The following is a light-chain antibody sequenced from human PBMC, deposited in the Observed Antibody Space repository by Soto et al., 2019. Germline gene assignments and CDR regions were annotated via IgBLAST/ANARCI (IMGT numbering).Light chain of an antibody. CDR3: QQSYITPAG. CDR1: QTITTH. Sequence: DIQMTQSPSSLSAFVGDRVSITCRASQTITTHVNWYQQKPGKAPNLLIYAASSLRSGVPSRFSGSGSGTDFTLTISSLQPEDFATYFCQQSYITPAGFGGGTKVESK. V-gene: IGKV1-39*01. CDR2: AAS. J-gene: IGKJ4*01.